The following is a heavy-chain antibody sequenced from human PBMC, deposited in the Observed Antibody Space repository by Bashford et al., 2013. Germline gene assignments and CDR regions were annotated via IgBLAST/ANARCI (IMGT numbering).Heavy chain of an antibody. CDR2: IYSGGST. D-gene: IGHD5-12*01. CDR1: GFTFINAW. V-gene: IGHV3-66*01. J-gene: IGHJ4*02. CDR3: ARDLGRHRLPGLIDY. Sequence: GSLRLSCATSGFTFINAWMSWVRQAPGKGLEWVSVIYSGGSTYYADSVKGRFTISRDISRNTLYLQMNSLRAEDTAVYYCARDLGRHRLPGLIDYWGQGTLVTVSS.